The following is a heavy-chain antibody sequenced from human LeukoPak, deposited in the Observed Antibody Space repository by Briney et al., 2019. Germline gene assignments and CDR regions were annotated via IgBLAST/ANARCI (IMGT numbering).Heavy chain of an antibody. Sequence: ASVKVSCKASGYTFTSYDINWVRQATGQGLEWMGWMNPNSGNTGYAQKFQGRVTMTRNTSMSTVSMELRSLRPDDTAVYYCARDGFYDFWSGNYTGDWLDPWGQGTLVTVSS. J-gene: IGHJ5*02. V-gene: IGHV1-8*01. CDR3: ARDGFYDFWSGNYTGDWLDP. CDR1: GYTFTSYD. D-gene: IGHD3-3*01. CDR2: MNPNSGNT.